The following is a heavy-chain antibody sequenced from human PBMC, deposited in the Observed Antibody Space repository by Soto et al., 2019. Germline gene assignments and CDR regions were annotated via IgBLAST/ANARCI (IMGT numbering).Heavy chain of an antibody. CDR3: ARAPARGLYYYYYYGMDV. CDR1: GGSFSGYY. D-gene: IGHD2-2*01. Sequence: SETLSLTCAVYGGSFSGYYWSWIRQPPGKGLEWIGEINHSGSTNYNPSLKSRVTISVDTSKNQFSLKLSSVTAADTAVYYCARAPARGLYYYYYYGMDVWGQGTTVTV. CDR2: INHSGST. J-gene: IGHJ6*02. V-gene: IGHV4-34*01.